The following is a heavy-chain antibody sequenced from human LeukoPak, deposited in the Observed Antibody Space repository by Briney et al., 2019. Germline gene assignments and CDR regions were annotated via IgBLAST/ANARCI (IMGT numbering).Heavy chain of an antibody. CDR3: ATDLSYYGSGSYYKRWFDP. J-gene: IGHJ5*02. Sequence: APVKVSCKVSGYTLTELSMHWVRQAPGKGLEWMGGFDPEDGETIYAQKLQGRVTMTEDTSTDTAYMELSSLRSEDTAVYYCATDLSYYGSGSYYKRWFDPWGQGTLVTVSS. D-gene: IGHD3-10*01. CDR2: FDPEDGET. CDR1: GYTLTELS. V-gene: IGHV1-24*01.